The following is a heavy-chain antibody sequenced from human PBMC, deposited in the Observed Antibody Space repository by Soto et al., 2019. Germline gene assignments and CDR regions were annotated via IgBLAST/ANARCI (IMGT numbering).Heavy chain of an antibody. CDR2: IYYSGST. J-gene: IGHJ4*02. CDR1: GGSISSYY. V-gene: IGHV4-59*01. Sequence: PSETLSLTCTVSGGSISSYYWSWIRQPPGKGLEWIGYIYYSGSTNYNPSLKSRVTISVDTSKNQFSLKLSSVTAADTAVYYCARGVWVTTFNYFDYWGQGTLVTVSS. D-gene: IGHD4-17*01. CDR3: ARGVWVTTFNYFDY.